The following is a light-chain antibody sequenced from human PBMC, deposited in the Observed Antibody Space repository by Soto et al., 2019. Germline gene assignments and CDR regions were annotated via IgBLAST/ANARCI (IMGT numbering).Light chain of an antibody. J-gene: IGLJ1*01. CDR3: QSFDASVSGSV. CDR2: GNS. Sequence: QSVLTQPPSVSGAPGQRVTISCTVSSSNIGAGYDVHWYHQLPGTAPKLLIYGNSNRPSGVPDRFSGSKSGTSASLAITGLQAEDEADYYCQSFDASVSGSVFGTGTKVTLL. V-gene: IGLV1-40*01. CDR1: SSNIGAGYD.